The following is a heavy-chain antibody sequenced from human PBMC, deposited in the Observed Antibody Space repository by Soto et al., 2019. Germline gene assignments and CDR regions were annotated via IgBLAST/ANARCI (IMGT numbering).Heavy chain of an antibody. V-gene: IGHV4-59*01. CDR1: GGSISSYY. CDR2: IYYSGST. D-gene: IGHD3-10*01. CDR3: ARALYYYGSGSYYRDYYYGMDV. J-gene: IGHJ6*02. Sequence: PSETLSLTCTVSGGSISSYYWSWIRQPPGKGLEWTGYIYYSGSTNYNPSLKSRVTISVDTSKNQFSLKLSSVTAADTAVYYCARALYYYGSGSYYRDYYYGMDVWGQGTTVTVSS.